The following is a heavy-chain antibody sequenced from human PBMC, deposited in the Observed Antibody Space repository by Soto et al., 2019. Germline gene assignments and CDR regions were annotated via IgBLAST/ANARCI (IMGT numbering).Heavy chain of an antibody. V-gene: IGHV3-21*01. CDR2: IANGDNHI. Sequence: EVQVVESGGGLVKPGGSLRLSCAASGFTFSEYSFLWVRQAPGKGLEWLSFIANGDNHIFYSDSVKGRFTISRDNAKNSVYLQLTSLRADDSAVYYCARETGHCADACNRGAFDIWGQGTMVTVSS. J-gene: IGHJ3*02. CDR1: GFTFSEYS. CDR3: ARETGHCADACNRGAFDI. D-gene: IGHD1-1*01.